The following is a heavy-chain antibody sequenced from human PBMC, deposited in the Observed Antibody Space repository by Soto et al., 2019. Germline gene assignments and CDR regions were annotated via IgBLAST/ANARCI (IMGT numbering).Heavy chain of an antibody. D-gene: IGHD5-18*01. CDR1: GYSFTTYY. CDR2: INPSGGSA. Sequence: QVQLVQSGAEVQKPGASVKVSCKASGYSFTTYYMCWVRQVPGQGPEWMGIINPSGGSATYAQKFQGRATMTRDTSTSTVYMELSSLRSEDTAVYYCARGGYNYGNDYWGQGTLITVSS. V-gene: IGHV1-46*01. J-gene: IGHJ4*02. CDR3: ARGGYNYGNDY.